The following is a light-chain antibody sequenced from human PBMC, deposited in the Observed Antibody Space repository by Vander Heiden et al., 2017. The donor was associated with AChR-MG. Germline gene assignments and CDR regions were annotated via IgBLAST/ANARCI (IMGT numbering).Light chain of an antibody. CDR3: QQYGSPLT. Sequence: EIVLTQSPGTLSLSLGERATLSCRASQSISSSYLAWYQQKPGQSPRLLIYGASRRATGIPDRFSGSGSGTDFTLTISRLEPEDFAVYYCQQYGSPLTFGGGTKVEIE. CDR2: GAS. CDR1: QSISSSY. V-gene: IGKV3-20*01. J-gene: IGKJ4*01.